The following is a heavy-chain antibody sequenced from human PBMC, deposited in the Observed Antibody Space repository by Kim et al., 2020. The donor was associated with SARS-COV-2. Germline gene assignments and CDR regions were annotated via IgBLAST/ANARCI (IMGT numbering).Heavy chain of an antibody. J-gene: IGHJ5*02. CDR1: GYTFTSYA. V-gene: IGHV1-3*01. CDR3: ARGMGGGSCYKEVCGGFDP. D-gene: IGHD2-15*01. Sequence: ASVKVSCKASGYTFTSYAMHWVRQAPGQRLEWMGWINAGNGNTKYSQKFQGRVTITRDTSASTAYMELSSLRSEDTAVYYCARGMGGGSCYKEVCGGFDPWGQGTLVTVSS. CDR2: INAGNGNT.